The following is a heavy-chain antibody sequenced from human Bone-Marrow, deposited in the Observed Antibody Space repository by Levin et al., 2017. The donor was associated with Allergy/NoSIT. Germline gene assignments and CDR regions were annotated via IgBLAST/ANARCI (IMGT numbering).Heavy chain of an antibody. D-gene: IGHD3-10*01. Sequence: QSGGSLRLSCAASGFTFSSSWMSWVRQAPGKGLEWVANLKWDGSTKDYLDSVKGRFTISRDNAKNSLFLQMNSLRAEDTAIYYCVTDSDLGATGENWGRGTLVTVSS. V-gene: IGHV3-7*01. J-gene: IGHJ4*02. CDR3: VTDSDLGATGEN. CDR2: LKWDGSTK. CDR1: GFTFSSSW.